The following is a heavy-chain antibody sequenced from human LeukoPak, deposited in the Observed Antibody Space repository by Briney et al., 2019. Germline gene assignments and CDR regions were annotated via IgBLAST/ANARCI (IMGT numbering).Heavy chain of an antibody. V-gene: IGHV3-13*01. CDR3: ARGPPRGKYYYMDV. D-gene: IGHD1-1*01. CDR1: GFTFSSFD. CDR2: IGTASDT. J-gene: IGHJ6*03. Sequence: GGSLRLSCAASGFTFSSFDMRWVRQPTGQGLEWVSTIGTASDTYYPGSVEGRFTLSRDNAKNPLYLQMNSLTAGDTAVYYCARGPPRGKYYYMDVWGKGTTVTVSS.